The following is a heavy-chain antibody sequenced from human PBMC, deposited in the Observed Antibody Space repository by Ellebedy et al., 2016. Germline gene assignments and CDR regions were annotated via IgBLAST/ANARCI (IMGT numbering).Heavy chain of an antibody. Sequence: GGSLRLXCAASGFTFSSYAMSWVRQAPGKGLEWVSAISGSGGSTYYADSVKGRFTISRDNSKNTLYLQMNSLRAEDTAVYYCAKDREDDSRPEKYYYYYYMDVWGKGTTVTVSS. CDR2: ISGSGGST. D-gene: IGHD3-22*01. J-gene: IGHJ6*03. V-gene: IGHV3-23*01. CDR3: AKDREDDSRPEKYYYYYYMDV. CDR1: GFTFSSYA.